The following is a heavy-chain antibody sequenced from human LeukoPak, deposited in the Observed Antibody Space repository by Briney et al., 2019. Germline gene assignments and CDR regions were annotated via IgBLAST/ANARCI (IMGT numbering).Heavy chain of an antibody. CDR3: ARAQAFGTQLPSSGSRRANYYYYYMDV. CDR1: GFTFNNYD. J-gene: IGHJ6*03. Sequence: QPGRSLRLSCAASGFTFNNYDMHWVRQAPGKGLEWVANIKQDGSEKYYVDSVKGRFTISRDNAKNSLYLQMNSLRAEDTAVYYCARAQAFGTQLPSSGSRRANYYYYYMDVWGKGTTVTVSS. CDR2: IKQDGSEK. D-gene: IGHD3-10*01. V-gene: IGHV3-7*01.